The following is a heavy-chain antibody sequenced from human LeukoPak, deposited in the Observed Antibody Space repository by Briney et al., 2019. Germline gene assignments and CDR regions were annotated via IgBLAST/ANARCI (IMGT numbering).Heavy chain of an antibody. Sequence: SETLSLTCAVSGGSISSSNWWSWVRQPPGKGLEWIGEIYHSGSTNYNPSLKSRVTISVDKSKNQFSLKLSSVTAADTAVYYCARVSELLRGRDAFDIWGQGTMVTVSS. CDR1: GGSISSSNW. J-gene: IGHJ3*02. D-gene: IGHD1-14*01. CDR2: IYHSGST. V-gene: IGHV4-4*02. CDR3: ARVSELLRGRDAFDI.